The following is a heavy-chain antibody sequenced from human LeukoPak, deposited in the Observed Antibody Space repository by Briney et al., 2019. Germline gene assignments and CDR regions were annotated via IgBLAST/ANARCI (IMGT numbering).Heavy chain of an antibody. CDR3: ARRSDYRGDFDY. Sequence: GESLKISCKASGYNFASSWIGWVRQMPGKGLEWMGIIYPGDSDTRYSPSFQGQVTISADKSISTAYLQWSSLKASDTAMYFCARRSDYRGDFDYWGQGTLVTVSS. CDR2: IYPGDSDT. D-gene: IGHD4-11*01. V-gene: IGHV5-51*01. CDR1: GYNFASSW. J-gene: IGHJ4*02.